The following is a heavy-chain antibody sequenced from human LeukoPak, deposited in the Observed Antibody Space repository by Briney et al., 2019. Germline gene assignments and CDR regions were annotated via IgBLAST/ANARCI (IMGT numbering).Heavy chain of an antibody. D-gene: IGHD3-10*01. CDR2: ISAYNGNT. CDR1: GYTFTSYG. Sequence: GASVKVSCKASGYTFTSYGISWVRQAPGQGLEWMGWISAYNGNTNYAQKLQGRVTMSTDTSTSTAYMELRSLRSDDTAVYYCASGVLLWFGELLFHFDYWGQGTLVTVSS. CDR3: ASGVLLWFGELLFHFDY. J-gene: IGHJ4*02. V-gene: IGHV1-18*01.